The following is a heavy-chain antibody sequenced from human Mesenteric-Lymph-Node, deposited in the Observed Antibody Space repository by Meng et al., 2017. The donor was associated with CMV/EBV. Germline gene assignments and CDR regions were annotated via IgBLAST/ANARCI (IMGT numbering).Heavy chain of an antibody. V-gene: IGHV4-39*01. CDR2: IYYTGSA. CDR1: GDSISTSTYF. CDR3: ARRQTSGPFDY. D-gene: IGHD5-12*01. J-gene: IGHJ4*02. Sequence: CTVSGDSISTSTYFRCWIRQPPGKGLEYIGDIYYTGSAYYNPSLKSRVSISVDTSKNQFSLKLTSVTAADTAVYYCARRQTSGPFDYWGQGTLVTVSS.